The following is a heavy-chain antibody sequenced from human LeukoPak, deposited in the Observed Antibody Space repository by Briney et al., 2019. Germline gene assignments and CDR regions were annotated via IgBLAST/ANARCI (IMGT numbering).Heavy chain of an antibody. CDR2: IYHSGST. V-gene: IGHV4-30-2*01. CDR1: GGSISSGGYS. CDR3: ARGGYYDYVWGSYRRIIDAFDT. D-gene: IGHD3-16*02. Sequence: SETLSLTCAVSGGSISSGGYSWSWIRQPPGKGLEWIGYIYHSGSTYYNPSLKSRVTISVDRSKNQFSLKLSSVTAADTAVYYCARGGYYDYVWGSYRRIIDAFDTWGQGTMVTVSS. J-gene: IGHJ3*02.